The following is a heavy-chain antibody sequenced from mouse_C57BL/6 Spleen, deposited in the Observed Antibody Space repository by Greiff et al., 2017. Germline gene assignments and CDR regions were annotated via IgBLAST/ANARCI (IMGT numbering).Heavy chain of an antibody. V-gene: IGHV1-52*01. CDR1: GYPFTSYW. J-gene: IGHJ2*01. CDR3: ARSGSSGPFFDY. Sequence: QVQLQQPGAELVRPGSSVKLSCKASGYPFTSYWMHWVKQRPIQGLEWIGNIDPSDSETHYNQKFKDKATLTVDKSSSTAYIQLSSLTSEDSAVYYCARSGSSGPFFDYWGQGTTLTVSS. D-gene: IGHD3-2*02. CDR2: IDPSDSET.